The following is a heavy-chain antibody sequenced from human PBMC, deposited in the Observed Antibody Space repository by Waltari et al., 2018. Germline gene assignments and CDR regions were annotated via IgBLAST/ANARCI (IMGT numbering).Heavy chain of an antibody. J-gene: IGHJ4*02. Sequence: EVQLVESGGGLVKPGGSLRLSCAASGFTFSSYSMNWVRKAPGKGMEWVSSIISSSSYIYYADSVNGRFTISRDNAKNSLYLQMNSLIAEDTAVYYCARAPYSSGWYYFDYWGQGTLVTVSS. CDR1: GFTFSSYS. CDR3: ARAPYSSGWYYFDY. CDR2: IISSSSYI. D-gene: IGHD6-19*01. V-gene: IGHV3-21*01.